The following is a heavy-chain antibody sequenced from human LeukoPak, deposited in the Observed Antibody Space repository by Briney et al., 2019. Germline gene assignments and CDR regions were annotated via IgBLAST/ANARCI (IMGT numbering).Heavy chain of an antibody. D-gene: IGHD3-3*01. CDR1: GFTFSSYA. J-gene: IGHJ5*02. Sequence: PGGSPRLSCAASGFTFSSYAMHWVRQAPGKGLEWVAVISYDGSNKYYADSVKGRLTISRDNSKNTLYLQMNSLRAEDTAVYYCARDRDFWSGYPNWFDPWGQGTLVTVSS. V-gene: IGHV3-30-3*01. CDR2: ISYDGSNK. CDR3: ARDRDFWSGYPNWFDP.